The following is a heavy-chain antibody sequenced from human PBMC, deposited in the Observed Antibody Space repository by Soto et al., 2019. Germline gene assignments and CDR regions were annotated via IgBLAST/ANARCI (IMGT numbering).Heavy chain of an antibody. V-gene: IGHV3-23*01. Sequence: GGSLRLSCAASGFTFSSYAMSWVRQAPGKGLEWVSAISGSGGSTYYADSVKGRFTISRDNSKNTLYLQMNSLRAEDTAVYDXAKGDIWRGYYSYYDGMDGGCQGTTVTVS. CDR2: ISGSGGST. CDR1: GFTFSSYA. J-gene: IGHJ6*02. CDR3: AKGDIWRGYYSYYDGMDG. D-gene: IGHD3-3*01.